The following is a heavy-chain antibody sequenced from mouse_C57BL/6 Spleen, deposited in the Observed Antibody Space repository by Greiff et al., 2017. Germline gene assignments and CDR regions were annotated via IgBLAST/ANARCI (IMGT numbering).Heavy chain of an antibody. V-gene: IGHV6-3*01. CDR1: GFTFSNYW. D-gene: IGHD2-3*01. CDR3: TSDGYYGWYFDV. J-gene: IGHJ1*03. CDR2: IRLKSDNYAT. Sequence: EVQLVESGGGLVQPGGSMKLSCVASGFTFSNYWMNWVRQSPEKGLEWVAQIRLKSDNYATHYAESVKGRFTISRDDSKSSVYLQMNNLRAEDTGIYYCTSDGYYGWYFDVWGTGTTVTVSS.